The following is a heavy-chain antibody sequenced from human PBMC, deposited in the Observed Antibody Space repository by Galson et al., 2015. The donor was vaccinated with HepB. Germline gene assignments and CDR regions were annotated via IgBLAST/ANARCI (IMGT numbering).Heavy chain of an antibody. Sequence: SETLSLTRTVSGGSISSSSYYWGWIRQSPGKGLEWIGSIYYSGSTYYNPSLKSRVTISVDTSKNQFSLKLSSVTAADTAVYYCARHDLNTVADSSGWYSFDYWGQGTLVTVSS. D-gene: IGHD6-19*01. CDR1: GGSISSSSYY. CDR2: IYYSGST. CDR3: ARHDLNTVADSSGWYSFDY. V-gene: IGHV4-39*01. J-gene: IGHJ4*02.